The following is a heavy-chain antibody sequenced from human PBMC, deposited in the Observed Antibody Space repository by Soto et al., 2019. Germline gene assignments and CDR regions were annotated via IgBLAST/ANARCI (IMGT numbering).Heavy chain of an antibody. Sequence: EVQLLESGGGLVQPGGSLRLSCAASRFTFSSYAMSWVRQAPGKGLEWVSAISGSGGSTYYADSVKGRFTISRDNSKNTLYLQMNSLRAEDTAVYYCAKRNWGGWYFDLWGRGTLVTVSS. J-gene: IGHJ2*01. D-gene: IGHD7-27*01. V-gene: IGHV3-23*01. CDR2: ISGSGGST. CDR1: RFTFSSYA. CDR3: AKRNWGGWYFDL.